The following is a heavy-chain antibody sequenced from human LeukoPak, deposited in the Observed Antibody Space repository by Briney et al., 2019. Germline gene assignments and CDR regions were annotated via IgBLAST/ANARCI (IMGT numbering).Heavy chain of an antibody. CDR1: GFTFSTSW. Sequence: GGSLRLSCVASGFTFSTSWVTWVRQAPGTGLEWVANIDKHGNGKYYVDSVKGRFAISRDYASNSVFLQMNSLRAEDTAVYYCAKCWDTAMVKSWGQGTLVTVSS. CDR2: IDKHGNGK. V-gene: IGHV3-7*03. J-gene: IGHJ4*02. CDR3: AKCWDTAMVKS. D-gene: IGHD5-18*01.